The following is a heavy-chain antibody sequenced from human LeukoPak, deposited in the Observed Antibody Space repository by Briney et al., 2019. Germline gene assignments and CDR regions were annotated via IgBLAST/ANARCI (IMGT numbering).Heavy chain of an antibody. CDR3: ARDVTTVTVNYYYGMDV. V-gene: IGHV1-2*02. D-gene: IGHD4-17*01. CDR2: INPNSGGT. CDR1: GYTFTGYY. J-gene: IGHJ6*02. Sequence: GASVKVSCKASGYTFTGYYMHCVRQAPGQGLEWMGWINPNSGGTNYAQKFQGRVTMTRDTSISTAYMELSRLRSDDTAVYYCARDVTTVTVNYYYGMDVWGQGTTVTVSS.